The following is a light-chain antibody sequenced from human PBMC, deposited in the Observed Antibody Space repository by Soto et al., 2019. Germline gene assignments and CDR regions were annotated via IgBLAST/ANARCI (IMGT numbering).Light chain of an antibody. CDR1: SGHSSYI. J-gene: IGLJ3*02. CDR2: LEGRGSY. CDR3: ETWDSHTGV. Sequence: QLVLTQSSSASASLGSSVKLTCTLSSGHSSYIIAWHQQQPGKAPRYLMNLEGRGSYNKGSGVPDRFSGSSSGADRYLAISNLQFEDEADYYCETWDSHTGVFGGGTKVTVL. V-gene: IGLV4-60*02.